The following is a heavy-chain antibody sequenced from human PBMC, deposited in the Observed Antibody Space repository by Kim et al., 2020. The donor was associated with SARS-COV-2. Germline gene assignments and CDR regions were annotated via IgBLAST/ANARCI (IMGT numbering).Heavy chain of an antibody. CDR2: INHSGST. V-gene: IGHV4-34*01. D-gene: IGHD3-10*01. CDR1: GGSFSGYY. Sequence: SETLSLTCAVYGGSFSGYYWSWIRQPPGKGLEWIGEINHSGSTNYNPSLKSRVTISVDTSKNQFSLKLSSVTAADTAVYYCARAGITMVRGVRVYYGMDVWGQGTTVTVSS. J-gene: IGHJ6*02. CDR3: ARAGITMVRGVRVYYGMDV.